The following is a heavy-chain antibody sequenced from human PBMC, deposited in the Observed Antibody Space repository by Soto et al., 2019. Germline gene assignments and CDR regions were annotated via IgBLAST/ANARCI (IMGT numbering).Heavy chain of an antibody. CDR3: AREGYSYGSGGMDV. CDR2: IIPIFGTA. CDR1: GGTFSSYA. J-gene: IGHJ6*02. Sequence: ASVKVSCKASGGTFSSYATSWVRQAPGQGLEWMGGIIPIFGTANYAQKFQGRVTITADESTSTAYMELSSLRSEDTAVYYCAREGYSYGSGGMDVWGQGTTVTVSS. D-gene: IGHD5-18*01. V-gene: IGHV1-69*13.